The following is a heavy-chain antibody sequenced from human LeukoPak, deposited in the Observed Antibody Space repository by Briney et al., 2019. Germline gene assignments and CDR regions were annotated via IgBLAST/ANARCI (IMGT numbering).Heavy chain of an antibody. CDR2: ISSSGSTI. J-gene: IGHJ4*02. Sequence: PGGSLRLSCAASGFTFSDYYMSWIRQAPGKGLEWVSYISSSGSTIYYADSVKGRFTISRDNAKNSLYLQMNSLRAEDTALYYCARYVYSNYVGYYDHWGQGTLVTVSS. CDR1: GFTFSDYY. CDR3: ARYVYSNYVGYYDH. D-gene: IGHD4-11*01. V-gene: IGHV3-11*01.